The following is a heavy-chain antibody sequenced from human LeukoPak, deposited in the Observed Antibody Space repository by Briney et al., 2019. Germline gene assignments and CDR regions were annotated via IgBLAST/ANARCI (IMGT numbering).Heavy chain of an antibody. CDR1: GFNFTNLR. Sequence: GESLKISRRSAGFNFTNLRLGLVRQMPGKGLEWMGIIYPGDSDTQYSPSFQGQVTISADKSINTIYLQWSSLKASDTAMYYCATRRRDVLQTPNWFDPWGQGTLVIVSS. D-gene: IGHD5-24*01. CDR2: IYPGDSDT. CDR3: ATRRRDVLQTPNWFDP. V-gene: IGHV5-51*01. J-gene: IGHJ5*02.